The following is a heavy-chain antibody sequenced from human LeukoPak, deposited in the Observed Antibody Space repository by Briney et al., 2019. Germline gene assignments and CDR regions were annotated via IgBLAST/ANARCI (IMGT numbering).Heavy chain of an antibody. D-gene: IGHD3-3*01. V-gene: IGHV4-39*07. CDR1: GGSISSSSYY. CDR2: IYYSGST. J-gene: IGHJ6*02. CDR3: ARDRIRYYNSSGMDG. Sequence: SETLSLTCTVSGGSISSSSYYWGWIRQPPGKGLEWIGSIYYSGSTYYNPSLKSRVTISVDTSKNQFSLKLSSVTAADTAVYYCARDRIRYYNSSGMDGWGQGTTVTVSS.